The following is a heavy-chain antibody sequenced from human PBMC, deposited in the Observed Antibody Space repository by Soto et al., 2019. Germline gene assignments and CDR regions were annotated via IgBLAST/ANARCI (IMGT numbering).Heavy chain of an antibody. CDR2: ISGSGDST. CDR3: ATDTGSMGSSYVGYFQR. Sequence: EVQLLESGGGLVQPGGSLRLSCAASGFTFSSYAMNWVRQAPGKGLEWVSAISGSGDSTYYADSVKGRFAISRDNSENTLYLQVNCLRAEDTAVYYCATDTGSMGSSYVGYFQRWGQCTLVTVSS. V-gene: IGHV3-23*01. D-gene: IGHD6-6*01. J-gene: IGHJ1*01. CDR1: GFTFSSYA.